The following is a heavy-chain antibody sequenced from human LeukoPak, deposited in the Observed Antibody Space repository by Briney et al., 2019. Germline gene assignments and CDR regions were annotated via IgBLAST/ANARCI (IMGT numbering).Heavy chain of an antibody. Sequence: PSETLSLTCTVSGGSISSSSYYWGWIRQPPGKGLEWIGSIYYSGSTYYNPSLKSRVTISVDTSKNQFSLKLSSVTAVDTAVYYCARLTSSGWQDYWGQGTLVTVSS. CDR2: IYYSGST. D-gene: IGHD6-19*01. J-gene: IGHJ4*02. CDR1: GGSISSSSYY. V-gene: IGHV4-39*01. CDR3: ARLTSSGWQDY.